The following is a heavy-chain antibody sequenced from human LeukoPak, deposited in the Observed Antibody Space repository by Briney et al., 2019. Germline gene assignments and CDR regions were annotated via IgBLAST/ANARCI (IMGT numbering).Heavy chain of an antibody. V-gene: IGHV1-69*13. J-gene: IGHJ6*02. CDR3: ARVPYSSVGVDYYYYYGMDV. D-gene: IGHD6-19*01. CDR2: IIPIFGAA. CDR1: GYTFTSYY. Sequence: ASVKVSCKASGYTFTSYYMHWVRQAPGQGLEWMGGIIPIFGAANYAQKFQGRVTITADESTSTAYMELSSLRSEDTAVYYCARVPYSSVGVDYYYYYGMDVWGQGTTVTVSS.